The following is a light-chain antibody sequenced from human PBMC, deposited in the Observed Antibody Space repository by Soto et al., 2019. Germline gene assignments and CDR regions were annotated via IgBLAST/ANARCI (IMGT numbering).Light chain of an antibody. CDR3: AGWDDTLDAQV. J-gene: IGLJ3*02. CDR1: RSNIGRNF. CDR2: RNN. V-gene: IGLV1-47*01. Sequence: QSVLTQSPSASGTPGQRVTISCSGIRSNIGRNFVYWYQHVPGTAPRLLIQRNNERPSGVPDRFAGSKSGTSVSLAISGLRSDDEATEYGAGWDDTLDAQVFGGGTQLTVL.